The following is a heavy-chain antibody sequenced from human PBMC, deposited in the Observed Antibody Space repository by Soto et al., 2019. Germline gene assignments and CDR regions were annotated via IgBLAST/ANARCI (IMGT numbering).Heavy chain of an antibody. D-gene: IGHD6-19*01. CDR1: GGTFSSYT. CDR2: IIPILGIA. V-gene: IGHV1-69*02. J-gene: IGHJ6*03. Sequence: SVKVCCKASGGTFSSYTISWVRQAPGQGLEWMGRIIPILGIANYAQKFQGRVTITADKSTSTAYMELSSLRSEDTAVYYCASLQSDYYYYMDVWGKGTTVTVSS. CDR3: ASLQSDYYYYMDV.